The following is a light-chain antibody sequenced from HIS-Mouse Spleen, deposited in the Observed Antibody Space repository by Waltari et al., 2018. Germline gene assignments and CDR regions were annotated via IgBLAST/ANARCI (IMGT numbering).Light chain of an antibody. CDR1: KLGDKY. V-gene: IGLV3-1*01. CDR2: KDS. Sequence: SYELTQPPSVSVSPGQTASITCSGDKLGDKYACWYQQKPGLSPVLVIYKDSQRPSGIPERLSGSNSGKTSTLNSRGTQAMDAADYYCQAWDSSTACVFGTGTKVTVL. CDR3: QAWDSSTACV. J-gene: IGLJ1*01.